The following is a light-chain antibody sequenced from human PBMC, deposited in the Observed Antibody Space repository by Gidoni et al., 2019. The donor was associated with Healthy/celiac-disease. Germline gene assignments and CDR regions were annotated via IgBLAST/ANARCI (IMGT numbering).Light chain of an antibody. Sequence: DIVMTQSPDSLAVSLGERATINCKSSQSVLYSSNNKNYLAWYQQKPGQPPKLLIYWASTRESGVPDRFRGSGSGTDFTRTISSLQAEDVAVYYCQQYYSTPLTFGQGTKVEIK. J-gene: IGKJ1*01. CDR1: QSVLYSSNNKNY. CDR3: QQYYSTPLT. CDR2: WAS. V-gene: IGKV4-1*01.